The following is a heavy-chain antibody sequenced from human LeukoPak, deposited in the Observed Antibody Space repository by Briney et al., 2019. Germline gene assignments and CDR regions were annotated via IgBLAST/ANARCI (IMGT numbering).Heavy chain of an antibody. CDR1: GGSISSGGYY. Sequence: PSQTLSLTCTVSGGSISSGGYYWSWIRQHPGKGLEWIGYIYYSGSTYYNPSLKSRVTISVDRSKNQFSLKLSSVTAADTAVYYCARDLRGRWELEVAPDAFDIWGQGTMVTVSS. D-gene: IGHD1-26*01. CDR3: ARDLRGRWELEVAPDAFDI. J-gene: IGHJ3*02. CDR2: IYYSGST. V-gene: IGHV4-31*03.